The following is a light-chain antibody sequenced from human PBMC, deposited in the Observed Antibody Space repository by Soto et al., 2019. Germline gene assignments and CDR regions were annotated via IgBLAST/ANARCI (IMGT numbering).Light chain of an antibody. V-gene: IGLV2-14*01. CDR3: SSYTTAYTQV. CDR1: SSDVGHYDY. J-gene: IGLJ3*02. Sequence: QSALTQPASVSGSPGQSITISCTGTSSDVGHYDYVSWYQQHPGKVPKLIISEVTTRPSGVSDRFSGSKSGNTASLTISRLQAEDEAHYYCSSYTTAYTQVFGGGTKVT. CDR2: EVT.